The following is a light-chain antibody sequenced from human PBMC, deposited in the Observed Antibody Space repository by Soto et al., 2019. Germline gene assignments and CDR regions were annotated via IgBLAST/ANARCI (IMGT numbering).Light chain of an antibody. CDR3: AAWDDSLSGL. Sequence: QSVLTQPPSASGTPGQRVTISCSGSSSNIGGHYVYWYQQIPGTAPKLLIYRNNQRPSGVPDRFSGSKSGTSASLAISGLRSEDEADYYCAAWDDSLSGLFGGGTKLTVL. CDR2: RNN. V-gene: IGLV1-47*01. J-gene: IGLJ2*01. CDR1: SSNIGGHY.